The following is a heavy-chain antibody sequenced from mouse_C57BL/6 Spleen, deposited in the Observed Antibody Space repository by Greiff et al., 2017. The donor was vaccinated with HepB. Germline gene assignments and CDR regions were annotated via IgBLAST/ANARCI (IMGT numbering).Heavy chain of an antibody. CDR2: ISSGGSYT. D-gene: IGHD1-1*01. J-gene: IGHJ1*03. Sequence: EVQGVESGGDLVKPGGSLKLSCAASGFTFSSYGMSWVRQTPDKRLEWVATISSGGSYTYYPDSVKGRFTISRDNAKNTLYLQMSSLTSEGTAMYYCARPKYYGSSPYWYFDVWGTGTTVTVSS. V-gene: IGHV5-6*01. CDR3: ARPKYYGSSPYWYFDV. CDR1: GFTFSSYG.